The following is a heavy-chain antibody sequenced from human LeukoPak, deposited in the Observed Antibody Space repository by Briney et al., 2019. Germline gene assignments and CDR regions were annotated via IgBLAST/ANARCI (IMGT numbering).Heavy chain of an antibody. D-gene: IGHD1-26*01. CDR1: GFTFSSYS. J-gene: IGHJ3*02. CDR2: ISSSSSYI. V-gene: IGHV3-21*01. Sequence: GGSLRLSCAASGFTFSSYSMNWVRQAPGKGLEWVSSISSSSSYIYYADLVKGRFTISRDNAKSSLYLQMNSLRAEDTAVYYCARSRLLGAFDIWGQGTMVTVSS. CDR3: ARSRLLGAFDI.